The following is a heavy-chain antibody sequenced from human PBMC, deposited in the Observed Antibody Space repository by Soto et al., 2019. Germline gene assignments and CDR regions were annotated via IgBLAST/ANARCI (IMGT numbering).Heavy chain of an antibody. CDR1: GFTFSSYS. Sequence: VGSLRLSCAASGFTFSSYSMNWVRQAPGKGLEWVSSISSSSSYIYYADSVKGRFTISRDNAKNSLYLQMNSLRAEDTAVYYCASQYNWNYVDYWGQGTLVTVSS. D-gene: IGHD1-20*01. CDR3: ASQYNWNYVDY. CDR2: ISSSSSYI. V-gene: IGHV3-21*01. J-gene: IGHJ4*02.